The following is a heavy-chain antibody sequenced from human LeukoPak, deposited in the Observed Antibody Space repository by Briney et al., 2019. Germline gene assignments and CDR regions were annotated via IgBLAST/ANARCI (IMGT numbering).Heavy chain of an antibody. CDR2: ISSSSSYI. Sequence: PGGSLRLSCAASGFTFSSYSMNWVRQAPGKGLEWVSSISSSSSYIYYTDSVKGRFTISRGNAKNSLYLQMNSLRAEDTAVYYCASGALVDYWGQGTLVTVSS. D-gene: IGHD2-15*01. J-gene: IGHJ4*02. CDR3: ASGALVDY. V-gene: IGHV3-21*01. CDR1: GFTFSSYS.